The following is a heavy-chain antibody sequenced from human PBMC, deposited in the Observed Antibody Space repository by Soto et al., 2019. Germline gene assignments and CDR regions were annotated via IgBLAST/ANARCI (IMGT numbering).Heavy chain of an antibody. V-gene: IGHV1-8*01. CDR2: MNPNSGYT. CDR1: GYTFTSYD. J-gene: IGHJ4*02. D-gene: IGHD3-3*01. Sequence: ASVKVSCKASGYTFTSYDINWVRQATGQGLEWMGWMNPNSGYTGYAQKFQVRVTMTRNTSISTAYMELSSLRSEDTAVYYCARVGSFGVVRRALALWGQGTLVTVSS. CDR3: ARVGSFGVVRRALAL.